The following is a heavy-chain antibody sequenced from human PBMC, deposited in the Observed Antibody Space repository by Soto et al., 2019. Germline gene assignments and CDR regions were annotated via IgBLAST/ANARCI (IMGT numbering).Heavy chain of an antibody. CDR1: GFTFSSYA. CDR2: IRGNGAST. J-gene: IGHJ4*02. D-gene: IGHD6-19*01. V-gene: IGHV3-23*01. CDR3: AKKSGIAVAGTRSDY. Sequence: EVQLLESGGGLVQPGESLRLSCAASGFTFSSYAMTWVRQAPGKGLEWVSAIRGNGASTYYADSVKGRFTISRDNSKNTLFVQMNSLRAEDTAVYYCAKKSGIAVAGTRSDYWGQGTLVTVSS.